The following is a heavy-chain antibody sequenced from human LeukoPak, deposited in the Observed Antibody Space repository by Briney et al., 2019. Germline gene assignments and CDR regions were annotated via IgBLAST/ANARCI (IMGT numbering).Heavy chain of an antibody. V-gene: IGHV3-48*02. CDR1: GFTFSSYS. CDR2: ISVRSGTI. CDR3: ARASVADPSEFEY. Sequence: GGSLRLSCAASGFTFSSYSMNWVRQAPGKGLEWVSYISVRSGTIYYADSVKGRFTISRDNANNSLYLQMNSLRDEDTAVYYCARASVADPSEFEYWGQGTLVAVSS. D-gene: IGHD6-19*01. J-gene: IGHJ4*02.